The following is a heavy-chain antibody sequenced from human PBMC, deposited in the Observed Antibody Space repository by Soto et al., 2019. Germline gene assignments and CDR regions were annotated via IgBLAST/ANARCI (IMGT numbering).Heavy chain of an antibody. CDR2: SSSSSNYI. J-gene: IGHJ3*02. V-gene: IGHV3-21*01. CDR3: ARDGHSSGWNPDAFDI. Sequence: GGSLGLSCAASGFTFSSYSMNWVRQAPGKGLEWVSFSSSSSNYIYYADSVKGRFTISRDNAKNSLYLQMNTLGADDTAVYYCARDGHSSGWNPDAFDIWGQGTMVTVPS. CDR1: GFTFSSYS. D-gene: IGHD6-19*01.